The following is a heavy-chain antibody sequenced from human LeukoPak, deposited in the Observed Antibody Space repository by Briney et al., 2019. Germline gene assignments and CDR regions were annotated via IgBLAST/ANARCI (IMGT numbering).Heavy chain of an antibody. J-gene: IGHJ4*02. Sequence: GRSLRLSCAASGVTFSSYAMHWVRQAPGKGLEWVAVISYDGSNKYYADSVKGRFTISRDNSKNSLYLQMNSLRAEDTAVYYCARDLSGSYSSFDYWGQGTLVTVSS. CDR3: ARDLSGSYSSFDY. D-gene: IGHD1-26*01. CDR1: GVTFSSYA. CDR2: ISYDGSNK. V-gene: IGHV3-30-3*01.